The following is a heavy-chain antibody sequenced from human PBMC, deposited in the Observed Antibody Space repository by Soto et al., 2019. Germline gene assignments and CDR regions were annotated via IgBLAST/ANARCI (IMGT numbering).Heavy chain of an antibody. CDR2: IYSGGST. CDR1: GFTFSSNY. D-gene: IGHD2-21*01. J-gene: IGHJ4*02. CDR3: AKVAPSISILWGFDH. Sequence: PGGSVRLCCVAAGFTFSSNYMSWVRQAQGKGLEWVSVIYSGGSTYYADSVKGRFTISRDNSKKTVYLQMNSLRAEDTAMYYCAKVAPSISILWGFDHWGPGTLVTVPS. V-gene: IGHV3-66*01.